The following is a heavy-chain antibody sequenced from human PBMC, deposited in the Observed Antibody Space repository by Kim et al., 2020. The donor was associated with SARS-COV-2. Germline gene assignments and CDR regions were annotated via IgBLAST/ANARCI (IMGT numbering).Heavy chain of an antibody. Sequence: SETLSLTCTVSGDSISSITSYWGWVRQPPGKGLEWIGSIYYSGSTYYNPSLKSRVIISVDRSKNQFSLKLNSVTAADTAVYYCARQSGGASYSSGPFDYWGLGTLVTVSS. CDR1: GDSISSITSY. CDR2: IYYSGST. J-gene: IGHJ4*02. CDR3: ARQSGGASYSSGPFDY. V-gene: IGHV4-39*01. D-gene: IGHD6-19*01.